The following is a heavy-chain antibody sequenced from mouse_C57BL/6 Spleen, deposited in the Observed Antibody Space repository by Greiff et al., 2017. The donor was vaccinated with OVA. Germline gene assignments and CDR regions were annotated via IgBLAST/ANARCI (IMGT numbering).Heavy chain of an antibody. CDR3: KLYGNYDAMDY. CDR2: IRLKSDNYAT. V-gene: IGHV6-3*01. CDR1: GFTFSNYW. D-gene: IGHD2-1*01. J-gene: IGHJ4*01. Sequence: EVKLEESGGGLVQPGGSMKLSCVASGFTFSNYWMNWVRQSPEKGLEWVAQIRLKSDNYATHYAVSVKGRFTISRDDSKSSVYLQMNNLRAEDTGIYYCKLYGNYDAMDYWGQGTSVTVSS.